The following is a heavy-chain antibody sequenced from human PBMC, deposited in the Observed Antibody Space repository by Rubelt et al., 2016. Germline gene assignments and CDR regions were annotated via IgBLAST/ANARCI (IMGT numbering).Heavy chain of an antibody. CDR2: IYYSGST. CDR1: GGSVSSGSYY. Sequence: QVQLQESGPGLVKPSETLSLTCTVSGGSVSSGSYYWSWIRQPPGKGLEWIGYIYYSGSTNYNPSRNSRVTISGDTAKNQFALKLSSVTAADTAVDYCAGDRSPISYGMDVWGQGTTVTVSS. V-gene: IGHV4-61*01. J-gene: IGHJ6*02. CDR3: AGDRSPISYGMDV.